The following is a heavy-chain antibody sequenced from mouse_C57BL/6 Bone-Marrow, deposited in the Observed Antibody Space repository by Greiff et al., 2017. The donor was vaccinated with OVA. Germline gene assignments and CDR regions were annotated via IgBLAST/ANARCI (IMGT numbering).Heavy chain of an antibody. Sequence: EVKLQESGPGLVKPSQSLSLTCSVTGYSITSGYYWNWIRQFPGNKLEWMGYISYDGSNNYNPSLKNRISITRDTSKNQFFLKLNSVTTEDTATYYCARAYGNFPWFAYWGQGTLVTVSA. V-gene: IGHV3-6*01. CDR2: ISYDGSN. J-gene: IGHJ3*01. CDR1: GYSITSGYY. D-gene: IGHD2-1*01. CDR3: ARAYGNFPWFAY.